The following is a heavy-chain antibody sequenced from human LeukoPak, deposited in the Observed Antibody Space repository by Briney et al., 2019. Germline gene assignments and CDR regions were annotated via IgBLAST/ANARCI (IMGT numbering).Heavy chain of an antibody. J-gene: IGHJ4*01. Sequence: PGGSLRLSCEASGFTFSSYALSWVRQAPGKGLEWVAAIGGDSSTYYTGSVRGRFTISRDNSKNTVYLQMSSLRVEDTAVYYCAKKGSHSSGWYGGHYFDSWGRGTLVTVSS. D-gene: IGHD6-19*01. CDR1: GFTFSSYA. V-gene: IGHV3-23*01. CDR3: AKKGSHSSGWYGGHYFDS. CDR2: IGGDSST.